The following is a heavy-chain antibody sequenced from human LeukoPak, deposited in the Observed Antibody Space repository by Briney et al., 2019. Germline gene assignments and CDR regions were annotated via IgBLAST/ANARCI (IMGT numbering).Heavy chain of an antibody. V-gene: IGHV3-23*01. D-gene: IGHD3-3*01. CDR2: MSGNGDAT. J-gene: IGHJ4*02. CDR1: GFTFGNYG. CDR3: ARGFGVVID. Sequence: PGGSLRLSCAASGFTFGNYGMSWVRQAPGKGLEWVSAMSGNGDATYYADSVRGRFTISRDNSKNTLYLQITSLRAEDTAVYYCARGFGVVIDWGQGTLVTVSS.